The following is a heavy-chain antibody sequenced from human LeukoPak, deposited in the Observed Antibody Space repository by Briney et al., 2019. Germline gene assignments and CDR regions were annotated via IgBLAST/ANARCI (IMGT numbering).Heavy chain of an antibody. CDR1: GGSISSGSYY. Sequence: PSQTLSLTCTVSGGSISSGSYYWGWIRQPPGKGLEWIGSIYYSGSTYYNPSLKSRVTISVDTSKNQFSLKLSSVTAADTAVYYCAREGQWLVDYYYYMDVWGKGTTVTVSS. CDR2: IYYSGST. J-gene: IGHJ6*03. CDR3: AREGQWLVDYYYYMDV. D-gene: IGHD6-19*01. V-gene: IGHV4-39*07.